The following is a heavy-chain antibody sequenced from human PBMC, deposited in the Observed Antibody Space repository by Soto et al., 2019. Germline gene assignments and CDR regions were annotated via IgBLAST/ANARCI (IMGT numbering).Heavy chain of an antibody. CDR1: GDSVSNNNAA. CDR2: TYYMSKWYN. V-gene: IGHV6-1*01. Sequence: SQTLSLTCAISGDSVSNNNAAWNWIRQSPSRGLEWLGRTYYMSKWYNDYAVSVKSRITINADTSKNQFSLQLNSVTPEDTAVYYCARENIQRWFFIDYWGQGNPVTVSS. CDR3: ARENIQRWFFIDY. J-gene: IGHJ4*02. D-gene: IGHD1-1*01.